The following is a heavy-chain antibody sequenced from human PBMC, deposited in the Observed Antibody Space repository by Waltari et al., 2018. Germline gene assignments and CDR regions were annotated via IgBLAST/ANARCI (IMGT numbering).Heavy chain of an antibody. CDR2: IRYDGSNK. D-gene: IGHD3-10*01. J-gene: IGHJ4*02. CDR1: GFTFSSYG. Sequence: QVQLVESGGGVVQPGGSLRLSCAASGFTFSSYGMHWVRQAPGKGLEWVAFIRYDGSNKYYADSVKGRFTISRDNSKNTLYLQMNSLRAEDTAVYYCASPYYYGSGSYSGRCYFDYWGQGTLVTVSS. CDR3: ASPYYYGSGSYSGRCYFDY. V-gene: IGHV3-30*02.